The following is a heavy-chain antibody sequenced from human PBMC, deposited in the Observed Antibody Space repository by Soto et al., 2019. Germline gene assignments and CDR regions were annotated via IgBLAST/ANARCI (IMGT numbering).Heavy chain of an antibody. Sequence: SETLSLTCTVSGGSITDYYWSWIRQPPGKGLEWIGSIYSGGNTYYHPSLRGRVTVSLDTSKNQFSLKLSSMTAADTAVYYCAREAVALVFWGPGTLVTVSS. CDR1: GGSITDYY. CDR3: AREAVALVF. D-gene: IGHD5-12*01. J-gene: IGHJ4*02. V-gene: IGHV4-39*02. CDR2: IYSGGNT.